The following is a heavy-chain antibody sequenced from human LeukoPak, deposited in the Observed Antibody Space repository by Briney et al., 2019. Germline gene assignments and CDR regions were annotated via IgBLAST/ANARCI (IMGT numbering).Heavy chain of an antibody. D-gene: IGHD3-16*02. Sequence: ASVKVSCKASGYTFTSYYMHWVRQAPGQGLEWMGIINPSGGSTSYAQKFQGRVTITRNTSISTAYMELSSLRSEDTAVYYCARGPRSDDYVWGSYRYSDYWGQGTLVTVSS. CDR2: INPSGGST. J-gene: IGHJ4*02. CDR3: ARGPRSDDYVWGSYRYSDY. CDR1: GYTFTSYY. V-gene: IGHV1-46*01.